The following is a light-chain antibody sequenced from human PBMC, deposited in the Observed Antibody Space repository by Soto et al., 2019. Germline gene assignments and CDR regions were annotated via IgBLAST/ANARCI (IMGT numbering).Light chain of an antibody. CDR3: QQYNSYPLT. CDR1: QSISSW. J-gene: IGKJ4*01. CDR2: DAS. V-gene: IGKV1-5*01. Sequence: DIPMTQSPSTLSSSVGDRVTITCRASQSISSWLAWYQQKPGKAPKLLIYDASSLESGVPSRFSGSGSGPEFTLTISSRQPDDFATYYCQQYNSYPLTFGGGTQVEIK.